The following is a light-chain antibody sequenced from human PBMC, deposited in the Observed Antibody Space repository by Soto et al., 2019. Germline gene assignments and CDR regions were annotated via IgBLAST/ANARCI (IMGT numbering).Light chain of an antibody. V-gene: IGKV3-15*01. CDR3: QQYNNWPHT. J-gene: IGKJ5*01. CDR1: QSVSSK. Sequence: EIVMTQSPATLSVSPGERATLSCRASQSVSSKLAWFQQKPGQAPRLLIYFASTRATDIPARFSGSGSGTEFTLTISSLQSEDLAVYYCQQYNNWPHTFGQGTRLEIK. CDR2: FAS.